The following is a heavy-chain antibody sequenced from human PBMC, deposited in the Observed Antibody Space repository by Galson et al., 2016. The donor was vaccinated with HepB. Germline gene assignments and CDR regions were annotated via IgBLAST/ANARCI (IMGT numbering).Heavy chain of an antibody. CDR2: IFATGTT. D-gene: IGHD5-24*01. CDR1: GFSVSSHY. Sequence: SLRLSCAVSGFSVSSHYMSWVRQAPGKGLEWVSIIFATGTTSYADSVRGRFTISRDNSKNTIFLQMPNLRVEDTAVYYGTRPLLSWLQVKAHGFVLWGQGAKVIVSS. CDR3: TRPLLSWLQVKAHGFVL. J-gene: IGHJ3*01. V-gene: IGHV3-53*01.